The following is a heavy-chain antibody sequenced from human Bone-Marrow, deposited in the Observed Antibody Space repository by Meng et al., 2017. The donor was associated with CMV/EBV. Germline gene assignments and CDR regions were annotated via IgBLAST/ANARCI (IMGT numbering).Heavy chain of an antibody. J-gene: IGHJ5*01. CDR1: GFTFSSYE. Sequence: GESLKISCAASGFTFSSYEMNWVRQAPGKGLEWVSYISSSGSTIYYADSVKGRFTISRDNAKNSLYLQMNNLRGDDAAVYYCARDQSNEYRKTSNWLDSWGQGTLVTVSS. CDR3: ARDQSNEYRKTSNWLDS. D-gene: IGHD6-6*01. CDR2: ISSSGSTI. V-gene: IGHV3-48*03.